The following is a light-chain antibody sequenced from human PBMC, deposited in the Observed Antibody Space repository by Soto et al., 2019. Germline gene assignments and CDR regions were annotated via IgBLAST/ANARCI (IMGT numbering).Light chain of an antibody. CDR3: SSYTRSSTLI. CDR2: EVR. V-gene: IGLV2-14*01. CDR1: SSDVGGYNY. J-gene: IGLJ1*01. Sequence: LTQPASVSGSPGQSITISCTGTSSDVGGYNYVSWYRQHPGKAPKLMIYEVRNRPSGVSNRFPGSKSGNTASLTISGLQAEDEADYYCSSYTRSSTLIFGIGTKVTVL.